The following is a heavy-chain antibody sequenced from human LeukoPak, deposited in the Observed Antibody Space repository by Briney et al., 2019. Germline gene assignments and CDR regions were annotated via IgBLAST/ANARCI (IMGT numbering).Heavy chain of an antibody. CDR1: GYTFTTYA. J-gene: IGHJ4*02. Sequence: ASVKVSCKAPGYTFTTYALHWVRQAPGQSLEWMGWINAGNGNTKFSQKFQGRVTITRDTSASTAYMELSSLRSEDTAVYYCARATWIQLWLFDYWGQGTLVTVSS. V-gene: IGHV1-3*01. CDR3: ARATWIQLWLFDY. D-gene: IGHD5-18*01. CDR2: INAGNGNT.